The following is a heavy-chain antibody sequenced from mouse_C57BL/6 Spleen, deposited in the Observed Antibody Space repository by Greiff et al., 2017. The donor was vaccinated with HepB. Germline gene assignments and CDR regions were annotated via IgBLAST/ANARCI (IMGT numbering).Heavy chain of an antibody. D-gene: IGHD2-5*01. Sequence: QVQLKESGAELVKPGASVKLSCKASGYTFTEYTIHWVKQRSGQGLEWIGWFYPGSGSIKYNEKFKDKATLTADKSSSTVYMELSRLTSEDSAVYFCARHEWDYSNYGARFAYWGQGTLVTVSA. CDR3: ARHEWDYSNYGARFAY. V-gene: IGHV1-62-2*01. CDR1: GYTFTEYT. J-gene: IGHJ3*01. CDR2: FYPGSGSI.